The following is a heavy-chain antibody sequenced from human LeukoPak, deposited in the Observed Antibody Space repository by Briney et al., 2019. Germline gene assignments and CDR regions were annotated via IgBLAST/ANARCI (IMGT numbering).Heavy chain of an antibody. V-gene: IGHV3-30*18. CDR3: AKIWNVAVAVSGGLDF. CDR2: ISYDGSNK. Sequence: QPGGSLRLSCAASXFTFSSYVMHWVRQAPGKGLAWVAFISYDGSNKYYADSVKGRFTISRDNSKDTLYLQMSSLRGGDTAVYYCAKIWNVAVAVSGGLDFWGQGTLVTVSS. J-gene: IGHJ4*02. D-gene: IGHD6-19*01. CDR1: XFTFSSYV.